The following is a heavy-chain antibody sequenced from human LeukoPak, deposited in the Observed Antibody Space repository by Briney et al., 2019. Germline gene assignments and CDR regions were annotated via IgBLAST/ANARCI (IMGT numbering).Heavy chain of an antibody. D-gene: IGHD6-19*01. CDR1: GFTFSDYY. CDR3: ARALYNRGWYPDYFDS. V-gene: IGHV3-11*04. J-gene: IGHJ4*02. CDR2: ISSSGSTI. Sequence: GGSLRLSCAASGFTFSDYYMSWIRQAPGKGLEWVLYISSSGSTIYYADSVKGRFTISRDNAKNSLYLQMSSLRAEDTAIYYCARALYNRGWYPDYFDSWGQGTLVTVSA.